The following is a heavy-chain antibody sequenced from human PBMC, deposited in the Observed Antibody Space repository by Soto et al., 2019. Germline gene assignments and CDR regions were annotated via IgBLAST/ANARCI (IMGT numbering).Heavy chain of an antibody. CDR3: TTEDYDILTGPSNWFDP. Sequence: EVQLVESGGGLVKPGGSLRLSCAASGFTFSNAWMSWVRQAPGKGLEWVGRIKSKTDGGTTDYAAPVKGRFTISRDDSKNPLYLQMNSLKTEDTAVYYCTTEDYDILTGPSNWFDPWGQGNLVTVSS. D-gene: IGHD3-9*01. J-gene: IGHJ5*02. CDR2: IKSKTDGGTT. CDR1: GFTFSNAW. V-gene: IGHV3-15*01.